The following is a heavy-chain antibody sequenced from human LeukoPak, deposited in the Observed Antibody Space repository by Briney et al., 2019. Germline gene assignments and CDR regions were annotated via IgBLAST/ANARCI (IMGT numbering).Heavy chain of an antibody. Sequence: GGSLRLSCAASGFTFSSYSMNWVRQAPGKGLEWVSSISSSSSYIYYADSVKGRFTISRDNAKDSLYLQMNSLRAEDTAVYYCAELGITMIGGVWGKGTTVTISS. CDR2: ISSSSSYI. CDR1: GFTFSSYS. CDR3: AELGITMIGGV. D-gene: IGHD3-10*02. V-gene: IGHV3-21*01. J-gene: IGHJ6*04.